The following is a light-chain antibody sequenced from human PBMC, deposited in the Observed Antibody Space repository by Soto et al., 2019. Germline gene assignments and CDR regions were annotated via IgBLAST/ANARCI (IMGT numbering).Light chain of an antibody. CDR1: SGSIGSNS. Sequence: NFMLTQQHSVSESPGKTVTISCTRSSGSIGSNSVQWYRQRPGSAPTIVIYEDDQRPSGVPNRFAGSIDRSSNSASLTISGLQTEDEADYYCQSYDTNTVVFGGGTQLTVL. V-gene: IGLV6-57*04. J-gene: IGLJ7*01. CDR3: QSYDTNTVV. CDR2: EDD.